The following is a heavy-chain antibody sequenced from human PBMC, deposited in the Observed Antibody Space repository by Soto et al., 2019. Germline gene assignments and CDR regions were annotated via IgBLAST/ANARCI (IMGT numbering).Heavy chain of an antibody. D-gene: IGHD3-22*01. CDR1: GFTFSSYS. CDR3: ARDLINYYDSSGYYDY. CDR2: ISSSSSYI. J-gene: IGHJ4*02. Sequence: GGSLRLSCAASGFTFSSYSMNWVRQAPGKGLEWVSSISSSSSYIYYADSVKGRFTISRDNAKNSLYLQMNSLRAEDTAVYYCARDLINYYDSSGYYDYWGQGTLVTVSS. V-gene: IGHV3-21*01.